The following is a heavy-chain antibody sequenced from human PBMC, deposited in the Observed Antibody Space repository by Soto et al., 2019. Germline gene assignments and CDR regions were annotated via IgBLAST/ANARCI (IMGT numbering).Heavy chain of an antibody. D-gene: IGHD1-26*01. Sequence: GGSLRLSCAASGFTFSSYAMSWVRQAPGQGLEWVSAISGSGGSTYYADSVKVRFTISRDNSKNTLYLQMNSLRTEDTAVYYCAKGTTLVGANDAFDIWGQGTMVTVSS. J-gene: IGHJ3*02. CDR1: GFTFSSYA. V-gene: IGHV3-23*01. CDR2: ISGSGGST. CDR3: AKGTTLVGANDAFDI.